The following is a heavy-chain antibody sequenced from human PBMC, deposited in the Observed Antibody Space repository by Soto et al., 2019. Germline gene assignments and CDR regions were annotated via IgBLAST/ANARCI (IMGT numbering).Heavy chain of an antibody. V-gene: IGHV1-69*13. J-gene: IGHJ4*02. Sequence: GPPVKVSCKASGGTFSSYAISWVRQAPGQGLEWMGGIIPIFGTANYAQKFQGRVTITADESTSTAYMELSSLRSEDTAVYYCARMGLRQGGGVQGLDYWGQGTLVTVSS. CDR2: IIPIFGTA. D-gene: IGHD3-10*01. CDR1: GGTFSSYA. CDR3: ARMGLRQGGGVQGLDY.